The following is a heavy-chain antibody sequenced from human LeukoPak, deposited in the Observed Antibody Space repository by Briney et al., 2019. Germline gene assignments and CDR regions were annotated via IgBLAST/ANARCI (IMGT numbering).Heavy chain of an antibody. D-gene: IGHD4-17*01. J-gene: IGHJ4*02. CDR1: GFTFSSYG. V-gene: IGHV3-64D*09. CDR2: ISSDGGST. CDR3: VKGRGVLTTVTAHYFDY. Sequence: GGSLRLSCSGSGFTFSSYGMHWVRQAPGKGLEYVSAISSDGGSTYYGGSVKGRFTISRDNSRNSLYLRMSSLSTEDTAVYYCVKGRGVLTTVTAHYFDYWGQGTLVTVSS.